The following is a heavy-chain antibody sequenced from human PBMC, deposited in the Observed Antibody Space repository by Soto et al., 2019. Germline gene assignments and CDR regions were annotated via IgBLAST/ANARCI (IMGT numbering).Heavy chain of an antibody. CDR2: INRDGSET. Sequence: GGSLRLSCAASGFTFSSYAMSWVRQAPGKGLEWVANINRDGSETYYVDSVKGRFTISRDNAKNTLYLQMDGLGVDDTAVYYCARAGSYRFDYWGLGTLVTVSS. J-gene: IGHJ4*02. CDR3: ARAGSYRFDY. V-gene: IGHV3-7*01. D-gene: IGHD3-10*01. CDR1: GFTFSSYA.